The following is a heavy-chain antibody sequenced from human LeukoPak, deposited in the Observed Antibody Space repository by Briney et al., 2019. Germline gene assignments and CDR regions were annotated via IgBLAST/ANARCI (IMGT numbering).Heavy chain of an antibody. D-gene: IGHD3-10*01. CDR2: IYYSGST. CDR1: GGSISSSIYY. J-gene: IGHJ2*01. V-gene: IGHV4-39*01. CDR3: ARRAVQVRFFDL. Sequence: SETLSLTCTVSGGSISSSIYYWDWIRQPPGKGLEWIGSIYYSGSTYYNPSLKSRVTISVDTSKNQFSLKLSSVTAADTAVYYCARRAVQVRFFDLWGLGTLVTVSS.